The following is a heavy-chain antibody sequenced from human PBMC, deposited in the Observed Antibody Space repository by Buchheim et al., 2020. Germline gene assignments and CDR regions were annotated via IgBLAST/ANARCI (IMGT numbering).Heavy chain of an antibody. CDR1: GASISSNNW. Sequence: QVQLQESGPGLVKPSGTLSLTCAVSGASISSNNWWSWVRQPPGKGLEWIGEIYQSGNTNYNTSLKSRVAISLEQSKNQFSLKLNSVTAADTAVYYCARDRDCSSSSCTYGMDVWGQGTT. CDR2: IYQSGNT. V-gene: IGHV4-4*02. J-gene: IGHJ6*02. D-gene: IGHD2-2*01. CDR3: ARDRDCSSSSCTYGMDV.